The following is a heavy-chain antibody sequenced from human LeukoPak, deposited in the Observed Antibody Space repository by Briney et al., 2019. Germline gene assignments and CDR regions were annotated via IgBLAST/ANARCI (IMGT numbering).Heavy chain of an antibody. CDR1: GGSIRIDC. Sequence: SETLSLTCAVSGGSIRIDCWTWIRQPAGKGLEWIGRIYTSGSTNYNPSLKSRVTISLDTSKNQFSLKLSSVTAADRAVYYCANSIDFDYGDYYFDYWGQGALVTISS. D-gene: IGHD4-17*01. V-gene: IGHV4-4*07. J-gene: IGHJ4*02. CDR2: IYTSGST. CDR3: ANSIDFDYGDYYFDY.